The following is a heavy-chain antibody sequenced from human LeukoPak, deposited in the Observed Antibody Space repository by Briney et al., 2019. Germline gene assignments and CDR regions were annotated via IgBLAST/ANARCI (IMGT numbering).Heavy chain of an antibody. J-gene: IGHJ4*02. Sequence: ETLSLTCAVYGGSFSGYYWSWIRQAPGKGLEWVANIKQDGSEKYYVDSVKGRFTISRDNAKNSLYLQMNSLRAEDTAVYYCARLIVGAIDYWGQGTLVTVSS. V-gene: IGHV3-7*01. CDR3: ARLIVGAIDY. CDR1: GGSFSGYY. CDR2: IKQDGSEK. D-gene: IGHD1-26*01.